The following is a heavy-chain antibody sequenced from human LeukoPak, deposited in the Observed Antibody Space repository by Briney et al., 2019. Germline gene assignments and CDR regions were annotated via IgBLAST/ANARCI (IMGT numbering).Heavy chain of an antibody. CDR3: ARDLVTVTKGFDI. CDR2: ISYIGST. J-gene: IGHJ3*02. V-gene: IGHV4-59*11. D-gene: IGHD4-17*01. Sequence: SETLSLTCVVSGDSFSSHYWTWIRQSPGKGLEWIGYISYIGSTNYNPSLKSRVTISIDASKNQFSLKLRSVTAADTAVYYCARDLVTVTKGFDIWGQGTMVSDSS. CDR1: GDSFSSHY.